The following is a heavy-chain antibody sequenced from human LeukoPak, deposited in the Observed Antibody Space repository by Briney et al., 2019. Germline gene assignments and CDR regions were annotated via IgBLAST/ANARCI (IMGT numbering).Heavy chain of an antibody. CDR1: GGSISSGGYS. CDR3: ARGVAVAGWVFYYGMDV. D-gene: IGHD6-19*01. J-gene: IGHJ6*02. Sequence: SQTLSLTCAVPGGSISSGGYSWSWIRQPPGKGLEWIGEINHSGSTNYNPSLKSRVTISVDTSKNQFSLKLSSVTAADTAAYYCARGVAVAGWVFYYGMDVWGQGTTVTVSS. CDR2: INHSGST. V-gene: IGHV4-30-2*01.